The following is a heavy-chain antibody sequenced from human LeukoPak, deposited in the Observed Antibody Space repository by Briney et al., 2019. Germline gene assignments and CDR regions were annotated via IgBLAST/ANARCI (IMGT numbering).Heavy chain of an antibody. CDR1: GFTFSSYE. Sequence: GGSLRLSCAASGFTFSSYEMNWVRQAPGKGLEWVSYISSSGSTIYYADSVKGRFTISRDNAKNSLCLQMNSLRAEDTAVYYCAREGGYSYGAPDYWGQGTLVTVSS. V-gene: IGHV3-48*03. D-gene: IGHD5-18*01. CDR3: AREGGYSYGAPDY. J-gene: IGHJ4*02. CDR2: ISSSGSTI.